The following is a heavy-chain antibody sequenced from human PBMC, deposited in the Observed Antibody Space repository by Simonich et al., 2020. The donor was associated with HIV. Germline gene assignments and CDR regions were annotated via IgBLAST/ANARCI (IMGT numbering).Heavy chain of an antibody. D-gene: IGHD6-13*01. J-gene: IGHJ1*01. Sequence: QVQLQQWGAGLLKPSETLSLTCAVYGGSFSGYYWSWIRQPPGKGLEWIGETNHSESTNYNPSLKSRVTISVDTSKNQFSLKLSSVTAADTAVYYCARLTAGGLGEYFQHWGQGTLVTVSS. V-gene: IGHV4-34*01. CDR1: GGSFSGYY. CDR3: ARLTAGGLGEYFQH. CDR2: TNHSEST.